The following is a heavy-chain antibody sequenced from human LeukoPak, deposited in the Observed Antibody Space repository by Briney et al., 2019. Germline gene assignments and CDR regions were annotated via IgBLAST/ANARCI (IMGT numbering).Heavy chain of an antibody. Sequence: ASVKVSCKASGYTFTSYSISWVRQAPGQGLEWMGWISAYNGDTNYAQSLQGRVTMTTDKSTTTAYMELRSLRSDDTAMYYCARGHLGSCTSTSCYRLDYWGQGTLVTVSS. J-gene: IGHJ4*02. D-gene: IGHD2-2*01. CDR1: GYTFTSYS. CDR3: ARGHLGSCTSTSCYRLDY. V-gene: IGHV1-18*01. CDR2: ISAYNGDT.